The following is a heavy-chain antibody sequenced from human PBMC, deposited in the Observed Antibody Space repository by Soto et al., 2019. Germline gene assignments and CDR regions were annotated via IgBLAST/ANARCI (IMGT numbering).Heavy chain of an antibody. V-gene: IGHV3-48*02. CDR2: ISSSSSTI. CDR3: ARVSIVVVPAAKTRINYYYGMDV. J-gene: IGHJ6*02. CDR1: GFTFSSYS. Sequence: GGSLRLSCAASGFTFSSYSMNWVRQAPGKGLEWVSYISSSSSTIYYADSVKGRFTISRDNAKNSLYLQMNSLRDEDTAVYYCARVSIVVVPAAKTRINYYYGMDVWGQGTTVTVSS. D-gene: IGHD2-2*01.